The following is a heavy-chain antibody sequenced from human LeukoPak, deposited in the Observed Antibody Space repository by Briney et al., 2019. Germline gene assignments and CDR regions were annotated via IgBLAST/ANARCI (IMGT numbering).Heavy chain of an antibody. CDR2: IIPIFGTA. CDR1: GGTFSSYA. Sequence: GSSVKVSCKASGGTFSSYAISWVRQAPGQGLEWMGGIIPIFGTANYAQKFQGRVTITADESTSTAYKELSSLRSEDTAVYYCARALRDYGGNSETDYWGQGTLVTVSS. V-gene: IGHV1-69*01. D-gene: IGHD4-23*01. J-gene: IGHJ4*02. CDR3: ARALRDYGGNSETDY.